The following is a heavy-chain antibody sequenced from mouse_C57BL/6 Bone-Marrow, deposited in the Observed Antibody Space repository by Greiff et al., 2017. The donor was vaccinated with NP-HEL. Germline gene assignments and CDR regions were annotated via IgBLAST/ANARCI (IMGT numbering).Heavy chain of an antibody. J-gene: IGHJ1*03. V-gene: IGHV1-59*01. CDR3: AREGYYYGSSYDWYFDV. CDR2: IDPSDSYT. Sequence: QVQLQQSGAELVRPGTSVKLSCKASGYTFTSYWMHWVKQRPGQGLEWIGVIDPSDSYTNYNQKFKGKATLTVDTSSSTAYIQLSRLTSEESAVYYCAREGYYYGSSYDWYFDVWGTGTTVTVSS. D-gene: IGHD1-1*01. CDR1: GYTFTSYW.